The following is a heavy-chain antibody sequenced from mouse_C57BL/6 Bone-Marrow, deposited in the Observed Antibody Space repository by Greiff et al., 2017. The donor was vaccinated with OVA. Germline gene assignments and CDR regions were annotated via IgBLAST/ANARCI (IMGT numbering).Heavy chain of an antibody. CDR3: ARGDSSGYWFAY. V-gene: IGHV3-6*01. CDR2: ISYDGSN. CDR1: GYSITSGYY. D-gene: IGHD3-2*02. Sequence: EVKLQESGPGLVKPSQSLSLTCSVTGYSITSGYYWNWIRQFPGNKLEWMGYISYDGSNNSNPSLTNRISITRDTSKNQFFLKLNSVTTEDTATYYCARGDSSGYWFAYWGQGTLVTVSA. J-gene: IGHJ3*01.